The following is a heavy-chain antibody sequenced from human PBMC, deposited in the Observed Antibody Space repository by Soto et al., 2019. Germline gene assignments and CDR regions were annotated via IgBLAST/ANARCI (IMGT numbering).Heavy chain of an antibody. CDR3: VRGGYVHAFDY. Sequence: SETLSLTCTVRGGSISYYYWGWIRQPPGKGLEWIGSIYYSGNTHYNPSLKSLVTISVDTSMNQFSLNLDSVTAVDSAVYYCVRGGYVHAFDYWGQGALVTVSS. CDR1: GGSISYYY. V-gene: IGHV4-59*01. D-gene: IGHD5-12*01. J-gene: IGHJ4*02. CDR2: IYYSGNT.